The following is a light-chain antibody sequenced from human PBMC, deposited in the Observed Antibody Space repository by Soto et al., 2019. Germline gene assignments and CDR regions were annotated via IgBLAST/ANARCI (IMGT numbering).Light chain of an antibody. CDR1: RSNIGAGYD. Sequence: QSVLTQPPSVSGAPGQRITISCTGSRSNIGAGYDVHWFQQVPGTAHTLLIYFNNNRPSGVPDRFSGYKSGTSASLAITGLQVEDEDDYYCQSYDSSLSGWVFGTGTKLTVL. J-gene: IGLJ1*01. CDR2: FNN. V-gene: IGLV1-40*01. CDR3: QSYDSSLSGWV.